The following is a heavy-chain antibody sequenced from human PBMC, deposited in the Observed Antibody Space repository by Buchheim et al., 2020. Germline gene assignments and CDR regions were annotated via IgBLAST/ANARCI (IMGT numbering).Heavy chain of an antibody. CDR3: ARGGRITIFGADDYYYGMDV. Sequence: QVQLVQSGAEVKKPGASVKVSCKASGYPFTGYYMHWVRQAPGQGLEWMGWINPNSGGTNYAQKFQGWVTMTRATSISTAYMELSRLRSDDKAVYYCARGGRITIFGADDYYYGMDVWGQGTT. V-gene: IGHV1-2*04. J-gene: IGHJ6*02. D-gene: IGHD3-3*01. CDR2: INPNSGGT. CDR1: GYPFTGYY.